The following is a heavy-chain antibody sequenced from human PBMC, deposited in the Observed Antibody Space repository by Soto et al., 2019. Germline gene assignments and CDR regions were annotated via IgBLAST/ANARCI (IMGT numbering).Heavy chain of an antibody. Sequence: SETLSLTCTVSGGSISSYYWSWIRQPPGKGLEWIGYIYYSGSTNYNPSLKSRVTISVDTSKNQFSLKLNSMTAADTAVYYCARSKIEEAGLYYYGMDVWGRGNTVTVSS. CDR2: IYYSGST. J-gene: IGHJ6*02. CDR3: ARSKIEEAGLYYYGMDV. V-gene: IGHV4-59*08. D-gene: IGHD6-13*01. CDR1: GGSISSYY.